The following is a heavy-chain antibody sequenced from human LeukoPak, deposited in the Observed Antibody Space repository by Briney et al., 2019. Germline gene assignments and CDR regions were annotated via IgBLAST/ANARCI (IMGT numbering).Heavy chain of an antibody. V-gene: IGHV1-2*02. CDR1: GYTFTGYY. D-gene: IGHD1-26*01. CDR2: INPNSGGT. CDR3: ARVNALGAMKDMDV. Sequence: VASVKVSCKASGYTFTGYYMHWVRQAPGQGLEWMGWINPNSGGTNYAQKFQGRVTMTRDTSISTAYMELSRLRSDDTAVYYCARVNALGAMKDMDVWGKGTTVTVSS. J-gene: IGHJ6*03.